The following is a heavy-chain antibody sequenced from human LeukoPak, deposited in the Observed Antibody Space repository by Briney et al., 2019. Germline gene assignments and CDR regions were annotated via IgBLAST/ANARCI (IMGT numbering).Heavy chain of an antibody. Sequence: PGGSLRLSCAASGFTFSSYGMHWVRQAPGKGLEWVAFIRYDGSNKYYADSVKGRFTISRDNSKNTLYLQMNSLRAEDTAVYYCAKARIVVVTAIPDYWGQGTLVTVSS. V-gene: IGHV3-30*02. J-gene: IGHJ4*02. CDR3: AKARIVVVTAIPDY. CDR2: IRYDGSNK. D-gene: IGHD2-21*02. CDR1: GFTFSSYG.